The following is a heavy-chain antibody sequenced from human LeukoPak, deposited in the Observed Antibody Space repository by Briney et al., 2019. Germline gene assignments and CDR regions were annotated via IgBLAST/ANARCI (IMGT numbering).Heavy chain of an antibody. CDR1: GGSINSYY. Sequence: PSDTLSLTCTVSGGSINSYYWSWIRQPAGKGLEWIGRIYSSGGTNYNPSLKSRVSMSVDTSKNQFSLKLTSVTAADTAVYYCARGGKATVVTMWGQGTLVTVSS. CDR3: ARGGKATVVTM. CDR2: IYSSGGT. J-gene: IGHJ4*02. D-gene: IGHD4-23*01. V-gene: IGHV4-4*07.